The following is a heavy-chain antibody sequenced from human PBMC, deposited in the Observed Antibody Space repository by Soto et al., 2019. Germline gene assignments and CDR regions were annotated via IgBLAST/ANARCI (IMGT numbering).Heavy chain of an antibody. CDR3: ARDLGALNYGSAYFDY. Sequence: GGSLRLSCAPSVFTFSTYGMHWVRQSPGKGLEWVAVIWYDGSNQYYADSVKGRFTISRDNSKNMLYLQMNSLRSEDTAVYYCARDLGALNYGSAYFDYWGQGTPVTVSS. J-gene: IGHJ4*02. CDR2: IWYDGSNQ. V-gene: IGHV3-33*01. D-gene: IGHD3-10*01. CDR1: VFTFSTYG.